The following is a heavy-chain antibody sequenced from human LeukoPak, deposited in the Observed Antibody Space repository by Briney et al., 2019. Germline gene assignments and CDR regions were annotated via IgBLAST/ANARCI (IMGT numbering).Heavy chain of an antibody. CDR1: GGSISSYY. CDR2: IYYSGST. J-gene: IGHJ4*02. Sequence: PSETLSLTCTVSGGSISSYYWSWIRQPPGKGLEWIGYIYYSGSTNYNPSLKSRVTISVDTSKNQFSLKLSSVTAADTAVYYCARSMVRGVSNPTGYWGQGTLVTVSS. D-gene: IGHD3-10*01. CDR3: ARSMVRGVSNPTGY. V-gene: IGHV4-59*01.